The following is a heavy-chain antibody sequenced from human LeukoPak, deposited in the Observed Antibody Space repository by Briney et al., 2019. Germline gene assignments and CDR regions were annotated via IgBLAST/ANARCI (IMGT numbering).Heavy chain of an antibody. Sequence: GGSLRLSCAASGFTFSSYAMSWVRQAPGKGLEWVSAISGSGGSTYYADSVKGRFTISRDNSKNTLHLQMNSLRAEDTAVYYCAKGRYLTVTTRYFDYWGQGTLVTVSS. CDR2: ISGSGGST. V-gene: IGHV3-23*01. CDR1: GFTFSSYA. J-gene: IGHJ4*02. CDR3: AKGRYLTVTTRYFDY. D-gene: IGHD4-17*01.